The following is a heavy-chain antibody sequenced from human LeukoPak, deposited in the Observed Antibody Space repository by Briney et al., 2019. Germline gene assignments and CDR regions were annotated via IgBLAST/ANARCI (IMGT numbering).Heavy chain of an antibody. D-gene: IGHD6-19*01. CDR1: GFTVSSNY. CDR3: ARDVDSSGHYYFDY. V-gene: IGHV3-66*01. J-gene: IGHJ4*02. CDR2: IYSGGST. Sequence: GGPLRLSCAASGFTVSSNYMSWVRQAPGKGLEWVSVIYSGGSTYYADSVKGRFTISRDNSKNTLYLQMNSLRAEDTAVYYCARDVDSSGHYYFDYWGQGTLVTVSS.